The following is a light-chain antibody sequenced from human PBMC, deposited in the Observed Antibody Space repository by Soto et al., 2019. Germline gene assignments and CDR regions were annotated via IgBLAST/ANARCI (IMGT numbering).Light chain of an antibody. J-gene: IGLJ1*01. CDR3: SSYTSRNTYV. CDR1: SSDVGGYNY. CDR2: EVS. V-gene: IGLV2-14*01. Sequence: QSALTQPASVSGSPGQSIPISCTGTSSDVGGYNYVSWYQQHPGKAPKLMIYEVSNRPSRISNRFSGSKSGNTASLTSSGLQAEDEADYYCSSYTSRNTYVFGTGTKLTVL.